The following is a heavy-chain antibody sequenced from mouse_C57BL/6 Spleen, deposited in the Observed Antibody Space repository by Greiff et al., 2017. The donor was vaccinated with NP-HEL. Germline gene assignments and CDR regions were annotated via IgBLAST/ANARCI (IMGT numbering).Heavy chain of an antibody. CDR2: IYPRSGNT. J-gene: IGHJ4*01. D-gene: IGHD1-1*01. Sequence: QVQLQQSGAELARPGASVKLSCKASGYTFTSYGISWVKQRTGQGLEWIGEIYPRSGNTYYNEKFKGKATLTADKSSSTAYMELRSLTSEDSAVYFCAREFATTVVATGAMDYWGQGTSVTVSS. CDR3: AREFATTVVATGAMDY. V-gene: IGHV1-81*01. CDR1: GYTFTSYG.